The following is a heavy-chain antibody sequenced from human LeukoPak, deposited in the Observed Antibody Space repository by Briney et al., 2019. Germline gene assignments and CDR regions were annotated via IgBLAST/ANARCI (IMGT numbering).Heavy chain of an antibody. Sequence: GGCLRLSCAASAFTFRTYWMSWVRQAPGKGLEWVAMIKPDGSEKYYVDSVTGLFTISRDNAKNSLYLQMSSLRAEDTAVYYCTRDASGDTNSGPRMDVWGQGTTVTVSS. J-gene: IGHJ6*02. CDR3: TRDASGDTNSGPRMDV. D-gene: IGHD1-26*01. V-gene: IGHV3-7*05. CDR1: AFTFRTYW. CDR2: IKPDGSEK.